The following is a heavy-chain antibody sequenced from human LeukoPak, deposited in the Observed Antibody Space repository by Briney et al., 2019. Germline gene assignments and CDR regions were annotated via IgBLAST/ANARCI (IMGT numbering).Heavy chain of an antibody. J-gene: IGHJ6*02. V-gene: IGHV3-9*01. CDR3: AKDSTGDYYYGMDV. D-gene: IGHD7-27*01. CDR1: GFTFDDYA. CDR2: ISWNSGSI. Sequence: GGSLRLSCAASGFTFDDYAMHWVRQAPGEGLEWVSGISWNSGSIGYADSVKGRFTIPRDNAKNSLYLQMNSLRAEDTALYYCAKDSTGDYYYGMDVWGQGTTVTVSS.